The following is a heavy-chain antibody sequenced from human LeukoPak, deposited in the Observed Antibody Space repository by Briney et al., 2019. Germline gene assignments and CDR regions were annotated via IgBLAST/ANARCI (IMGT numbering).Heavy chain of an antibody. J-gene: IGHJ4*02. CDR1: GFTFSSYV. Sequence: GGSLRLSCAASGFTFSSYVMHWVRQAPGKGLEWVAIISYDGSNEYYADSVKGRFTISRDNSKNTLYLQMNSLRAEDTAVYYCARHGFGVFEGYWGQGTLVTVSS. CDR3: ARHGFGVFEGY. CDR2: ISYDGSNE. V-gene: IGHV3-30*07. D-gene: IGHD3-10*01.